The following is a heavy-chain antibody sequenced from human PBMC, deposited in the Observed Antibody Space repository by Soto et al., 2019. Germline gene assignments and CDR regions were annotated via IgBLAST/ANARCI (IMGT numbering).Heavy chain of an antibody. CDR1: GYTFTSYG. J-gene: IGHJ4*02. CDR2: ISAYNGNT. Sequence: QVQLVQSGAEVKKPGASVKVSCKASGYTFTSYGISWVRQAPGQGLEWMGWISAYNGNTNYAQKLQGRVTMTTDTSAITAYMELRSLRSDDTAVYYCAREDCSGGSCYGWSGGYWGQGTLVTVSS. D-gene: IGHD2-15*01. V-gene: IGHV1-18*01. CDR3: AREDCSGGSCYGWSGGY.